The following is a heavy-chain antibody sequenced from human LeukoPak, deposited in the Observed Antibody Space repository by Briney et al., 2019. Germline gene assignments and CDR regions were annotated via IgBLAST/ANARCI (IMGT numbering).Heavy chain of an antibody. V-gene: IGHV3-66*01. CDR3: AHYDFWSGHALDI. D-gene: IGHD3-3*01. Sequence: GGSLRLSCAASESIVSGNYMTWVRQAPGKGLEWLSVIYTGGGAYYADSVKGRFTISRDTSKTTVYLQMNSLRGDDTAIYYCAHYDFWSGHALDIWGQGTMVTVSS. CDR1: ESIVSGNY. J-gene: IGHJ3*02. CDR2: IYTGGGA.